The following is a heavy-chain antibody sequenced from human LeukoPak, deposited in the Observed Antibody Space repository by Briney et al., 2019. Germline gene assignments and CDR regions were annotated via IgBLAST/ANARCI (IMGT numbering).Heavy chain of an antibody. D-gene: IGHD6-13*01. V-gene: IGHV4-31*03. J-gene: IGHJ1*01. CDR3: ATCQRGIAAARYFQH. CDR1: GGSISSGGYY. CDR2: IYYSGST. Sequence: SETLSLTCTVSGGSISSGGYYWSWIRQHPGKGLEWIGYIYYSGSTYYNPSLKSRVTISVDTSKNQFSLKLSSVTAADTAVYYCATCQRGIAAARYFQHWGQGTLVTVSS.